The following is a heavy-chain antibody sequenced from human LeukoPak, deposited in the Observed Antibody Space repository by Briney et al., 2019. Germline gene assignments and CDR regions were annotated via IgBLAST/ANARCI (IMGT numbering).Heavy chain of an antibody. Sequence: GGSLRLSCAASGFTFSSYAMSWVRQAPGKGLEWVSAISGSGGSTYYADSVKGRFTISRDNSKNTLYLQMNSLRAEDTAVYYCARDRRLLTQYPDAFDIWGQGTMVTVSS. CDR2: ISGSGGST. V-gene: IGHV3-23*01. D-gene: IGHD6-25*01. CDR3: ARDRRLLTQYPDAFDI. J-gene: IGHJ3*02. CDR1: GFTFSSYA.